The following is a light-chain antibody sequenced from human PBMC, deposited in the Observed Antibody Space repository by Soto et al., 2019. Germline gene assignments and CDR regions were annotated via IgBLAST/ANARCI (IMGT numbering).Light chain of an antibody. CDR2: GAS. V-gene: IGKV3-15*01. CDR3: QQYNNWT. J-gene: IGKJ1*01. Sequence: DIVLTQPPATLSVSPGERATLSCRASQSVSSNLARYQQKPGQAPRLLIYGASTRATGIPARFSGSGSGTEFTLTISSLQSEDFAVYYCQQYNNWTFGQGTKVDIK. CDR1: QSVSSN.